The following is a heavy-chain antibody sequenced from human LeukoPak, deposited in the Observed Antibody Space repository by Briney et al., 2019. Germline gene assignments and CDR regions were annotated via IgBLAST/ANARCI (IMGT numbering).Heavy chain of an antibody. D-gene: IGHD1-1*01. CDR1: GGSIRSYY. Sequence: SETLSLTCTVSGGSIRSYYWSWIRQPPGKGLEWIGYIYYTGSTNYNPSLKSRVAISVDTCKNQFSLKLSSVTAADTAVYYCARVVDWNDLVYWGQGSLVTVSS. CDR3: ARVVDWNDLVY. J-gene: IGHJ4*02. V-gene: IGHV4-59*01. CDR2: IYYTGST.